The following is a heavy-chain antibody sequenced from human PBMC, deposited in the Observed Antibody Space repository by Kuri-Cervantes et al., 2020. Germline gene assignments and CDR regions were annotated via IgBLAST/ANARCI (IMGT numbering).Heavy chain of an antibody. V-gene: IGHV3-30*09. CDR1: GFTFSSYA. D-gene: IGHD6-13*01. Sequence: LSLTCAASGFTFSSYAMHWVRQAPGKGLECLAVISYDGSNKFYADSVRGRFAISRDNSKNTLYLQMNSLRTEDTAVYYCTSLSGQIAAAGSGDMDVWAKGPRSPSP. CDR3: TSLSGQIAAAGSGDMDV. J-gene: IGHJ6*03. CDR2: ISYDGSNK.